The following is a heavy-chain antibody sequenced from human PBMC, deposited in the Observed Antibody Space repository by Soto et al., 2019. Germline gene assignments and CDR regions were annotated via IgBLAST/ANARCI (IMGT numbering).Heavy chain of an antibody. J-gene: IGHJ4*02. CDR3: ARSYVTSRPIDF. CDR2: TNPSDGST. CDR1: GYSXTSYY. V-gene: IGHV1-46*01. Sequence: SXKVSFKASGYSXTSYYRNWVRQAPGQGLEWIGITNPSDGSTNYAQKFQGRVTMTSDTSTSTVYMEMGSLRSYDTAMYFCARSYVTSRPIDFWGQGTLGTVSS. D-gene: IGHD3-10*02.